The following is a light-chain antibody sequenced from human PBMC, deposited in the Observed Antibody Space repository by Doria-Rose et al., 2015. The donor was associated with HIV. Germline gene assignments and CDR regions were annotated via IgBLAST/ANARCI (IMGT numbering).Light chain of an antibody. Sequence: TQSPGALSLSPGERATLSCRASQSFSSTYLAWYQQKPGQEPSRLIYDGSARATGIPDRLSASVSGTDFTLSINRLEPEDCALYCCHQYGTSWTFGQGTKVEI. V-gene: IGKV3-20*01. J-gene: IGKJ1*01. CDR1: QSFSSTY. CDR3: HQYGTSWT. CDR2: DGS.